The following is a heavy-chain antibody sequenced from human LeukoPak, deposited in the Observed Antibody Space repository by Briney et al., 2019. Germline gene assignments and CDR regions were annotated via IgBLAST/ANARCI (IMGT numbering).Heavy chain of an antibody. V-gene: IGHV3-30*18. Sequence: GGSLRLFCAASGFTFSSYGMHWVRQAPGKGLEWVAVISYDGSNKYYADSVKGRFTISRDNSKNTLYLQMNSLRAEDTAVYYCAKGEGIAAAGYFDYWGQGTLVTVSS. D-gene: IGHD6-13*01. CDR2: ISYDGSNK. J-gene: IGHJ4*02. CDR3: AKGEGIAAAGYFDY. CDR1: GFTFSSYG.